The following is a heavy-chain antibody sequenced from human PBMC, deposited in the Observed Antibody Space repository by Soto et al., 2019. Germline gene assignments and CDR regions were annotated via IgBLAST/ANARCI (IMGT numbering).Heavy chain of an antibody. V-gene: IGHV6-1*01. CDR1: WGSVSSNTAT. CDR2: TYYRSNWNF. J-gene: IGHJ4*02. D-gene: IGHD3-3*02. CDR3: AGELDIHHGLGY. Sequence: PSQTLSLTCALSWGSVSSNTATWNWVRQSPSRGLEWLGRTYYRSNWNFDYALSVKSRITINPDTSKNQFSLQLNSLTPEDTAVYYCAGELDIHHGLGYWGPGTAVTGLL.